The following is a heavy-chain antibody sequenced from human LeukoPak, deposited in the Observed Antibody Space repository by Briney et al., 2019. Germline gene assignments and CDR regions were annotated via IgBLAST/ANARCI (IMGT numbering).Heavy chain of an antibody. J-gene: IGHJ4*02. CDR1: GFTFSSYA. CDR2: ISGSGGST. D-gene: IGHD3-10*01. Sequence: GGSLRLSCAASGFTFSSYAMSWVRQAPGKGLEWVSAISGSGGSTYYADSVKGRFTISRDNSKNTLYLQMNSLRAEDTAVYYCAKVSYNGSGSYYHGLGFDYWGQGTLVTVSS. V-gene: IGHV3-23*01. CDR3: AKVSYNGSGSYYHGLGFDY.